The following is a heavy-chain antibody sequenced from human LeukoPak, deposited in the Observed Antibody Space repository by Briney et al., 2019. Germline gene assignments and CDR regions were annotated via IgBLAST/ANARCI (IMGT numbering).Heavy chain of an antibody. CDR3: AKDGRYASGSGWFDP. J-gene: IGHJ5*02. Sequence: GGSLRLSCEASGFTFDDYVMHWVRQAPGKGLEWVSGINWNSGNIGYADSVKGRFTISRDNAKNSQYLQMNSLRAEDTALYYCAKDGRYASGSGWFDPWGQGTLVTVSS. CDR2: INWNSGNI. V-gene: IGHV3-9*01. CDR1: GFTFDDYV. D-gene: IGHD6-19*01.